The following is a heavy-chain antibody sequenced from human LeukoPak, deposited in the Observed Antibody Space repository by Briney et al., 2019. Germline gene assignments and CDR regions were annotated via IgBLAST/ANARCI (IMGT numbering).Heavy chain of an antibody. CDR1: GGSISSSNW. J-gene: IGHJ4*02. CDR2: IYHSGST. CDR3: ARGSTAVGYKIYHFDY. Sequence: SGTLSLTCAVSGGSISSSNWWSWVRQPPGKGLEWIGEIYHSGSTNYNPSLKSRVTISVDKSKNQFSLKLSSVTAADTAVYYCARGSTAVGYKIYHFDYWGQGTLVTVSS. D-gene: IGHD6-19*01. V-gene: IGHV4-4*02.